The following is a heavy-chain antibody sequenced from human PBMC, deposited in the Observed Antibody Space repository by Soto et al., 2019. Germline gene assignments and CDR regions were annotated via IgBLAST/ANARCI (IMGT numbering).Heavy chain of an antibody. Sequence: SETLSLTCTVSDGSIGSDYWSWIRQPPGKGLEWLGNIDYIGNTNYNPSLKSRVTMSIDTSKNRFSLKLASVTTADTAVYYCARIFDNYVNGSWSDPWCQGPLVTGSS. CDR3: ARIFDNYVNGSWSDP. CDR2: IDYIGNT. D-gene: IGHD4-4*01. CDR1: DGSIGSDY. V-gene: IGHV4-59*01. J-gene: IGHJ5*02.